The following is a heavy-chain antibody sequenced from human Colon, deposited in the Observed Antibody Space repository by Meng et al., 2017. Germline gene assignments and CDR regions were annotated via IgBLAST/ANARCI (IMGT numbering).Heavy chain of an antibody. V-gene: IGHV4-59*08. CDR3: ARHQNGGAYPLDY. Sequence: QVQLQESGPGLVTPSETLSLTCAVSGGSISTYYWSWIRQPPGKGLEWIGNNYYSGSTNYNPSLASRVTISVDSSKNQFSLKLSSVTAADTAVYYCARHQNGGAYPLDYWGQGTLVTVSS. CDR2: NYYSGST. CDR1: GGSISTYY. J-gene: IGHJ4*02. D-gene: IGHD2-8*01.